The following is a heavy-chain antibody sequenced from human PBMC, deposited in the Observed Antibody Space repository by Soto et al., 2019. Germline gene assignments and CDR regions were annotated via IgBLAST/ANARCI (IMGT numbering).Heavy chain of an antibody. CDR1: GFTFSSYP. Sequence: GGSLRLSCEAAGFTFSSYPMHWVRQAPGKGLEWVTVISYDGGNQYYADSVKGRFTISRDNSKDTLYLQMHSLRSDDTAVYFCARGPITQTSFIDHWGQGTLVTVSS. CDR3: ARGPITQTSFIDH. V-gene: IGHV3-30-3*01. J-gene: IGHJ4*02. CDR2: ISYDGGNQ. D-gene: IGHD1-20*01.